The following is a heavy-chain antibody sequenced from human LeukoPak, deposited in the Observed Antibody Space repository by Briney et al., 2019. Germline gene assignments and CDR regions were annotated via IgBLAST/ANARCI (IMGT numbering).Heavy chain of an antibody. D-gene: IGHD6-19*01. CDR2: ITWNSRVK. V-gene: IGHV3-9*01. CDR3: ARGGAHSSGWYWPFDY. CDR1: GFTFDNFA. Sequence: GRSLRLSCAASGFTFDNFAMHWVRQAPGKGLEWVSGITWNSRVKTYTPSVKGRFTISRDNAKNSLDLQMSSLRAEDTAVYYCARGGAHSSGWYWPFDYWGQGTLVTVSS. J-gene: IGHJ4*02.